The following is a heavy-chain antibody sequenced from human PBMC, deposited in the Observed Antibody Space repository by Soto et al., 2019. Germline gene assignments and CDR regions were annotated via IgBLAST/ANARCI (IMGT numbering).Heavy chain of an antibody. J-gene: IGHJ3*02. V-gene: IGHV6-1*01. D-gene: IGHD6-6*01. CDR3: ARGIAARPGSLEAFDI. Sequence: PSQTLSLTCAISGDSVSSNSAAWNWIRQSPSRGLEWLGRTYYRSKWYNDYAVSVKSRITINPDTSKNQYSLQLNSVTPEDTVVYYCARGIAARPGSLEAFDIWGKGTMVTVSS. CDR1: GDSVSSNSAA. CDR2: TYYRSKWYN.